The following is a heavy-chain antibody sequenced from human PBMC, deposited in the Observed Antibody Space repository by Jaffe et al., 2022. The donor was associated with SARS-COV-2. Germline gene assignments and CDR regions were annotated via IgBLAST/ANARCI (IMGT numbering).Heavy chain of an antibody. CDR1: GFTFSSYS. V-gene: IGHV3-48*02. CDR3: ARDGSVRGVSFGMDV. Sequence: EVQLVESGGGLVQPGGSLRLSCAASGFTFSSYSMNWVRQAPGKGLEWVSYISSSSSTIYYADSVKGRFTISRDNAKNSLYLQMNSLRDEDTAVYYCARDGSVRGVSFGMDVWGQGTTVTVSS. D-gene: IGHD3-10*01. CDR2: ISSSSSTI. J-gene: IGHJ6*02.